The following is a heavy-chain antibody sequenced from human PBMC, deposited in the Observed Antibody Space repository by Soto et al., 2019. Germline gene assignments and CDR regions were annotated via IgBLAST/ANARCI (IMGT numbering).Heavy chain of an antibody. CDR2: ISAYNGNT. CDR3: ASTLEPSYYYYGMDV. D-gene: IGHD1-1*01. V-gene: IGHV1-18*01. CDR1: GYTFTSYG. Sequence: ASVKVSCKASGYTFTSYGISWVRQAPGQGLEWMGWISAYNGNTNYAQKLQGRVTMTTDTSTSTAYMELRSLRSDDTAVYYCASTLEPSYYYYGMDVWGQGTTVTVSS. J-gene: IGHJ6*02.